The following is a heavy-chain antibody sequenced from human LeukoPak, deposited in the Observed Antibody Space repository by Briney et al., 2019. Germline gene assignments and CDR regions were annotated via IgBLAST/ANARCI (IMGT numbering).Heavy chain of an antibody. CDR3: ARDSRDIAWYFDF. D-gene: IGHD2-15*01. Sequence: GRALRVSCAASGVTFSSDAMGWVGQAPGKGLEWVSLITGSGGSTFYADSVKGRFTISRDNSKSTLYLQMNSLRAEDTAVYYCARDSRDIAWYFDFWGQGTLVTVSS. J-gene: IGHJ4*02. V-gene: IGHV3-23*01. CDR1: GVTFSSDA. CDR2: ITGSGGST.